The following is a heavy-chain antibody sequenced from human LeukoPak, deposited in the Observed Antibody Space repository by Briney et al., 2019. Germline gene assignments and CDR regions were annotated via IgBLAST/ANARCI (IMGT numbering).Heavy chain of an antibody. D-gene: IGHD4-17*01. CDR3: ARDNYNRRVRYGDYPNAFDI. Sequence: PGGSLRLSCAASGFTFSDSYMSWIRQGPGKGLEWVSYISSSGSTIYYADSVKGRFTISRDNAMNSLYLQMNSLRAEDTAVYYCARDNYNRRVRYGDYPNAFDIWGQGTMVTVTS. CDR1: GFTFSDSY. V-gene: IGHV3-11*01. J-gene: IGHJ3*02. CDR2: ISSSGSTI.